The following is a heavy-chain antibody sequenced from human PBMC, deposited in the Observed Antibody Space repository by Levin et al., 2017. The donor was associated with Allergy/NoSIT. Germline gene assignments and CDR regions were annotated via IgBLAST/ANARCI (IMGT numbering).Heavy chain of an antibody. CDR3: ARTLGREKQWLALYYFDY. D-gene: IGHD6-19*01. J-gene: IGHJ4*02. Sequence: GESLKISCAASGFTFSGYAMHWVRQAPGKGLEWVAVISYDGSNKYYADSVKGRFTISRDNSKNTLFLQMNSLRPEDTAVYYCARTLGREKQWLALYYFDYWGQGTLVTVSS. V-gene: IGHV3-30-3*01. CDR1: GFTFSGYA. CDR2: ISYDGSNK.